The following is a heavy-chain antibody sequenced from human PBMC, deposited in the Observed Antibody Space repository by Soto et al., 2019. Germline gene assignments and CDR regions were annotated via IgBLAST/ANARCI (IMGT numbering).Heavy chain of an antibody. CDR3: ARGISKYSSWYEPHTWFDA. J-gene: IGHJ5*02. V-gene: IGHV4-30-4*01. D-gene: IGHD6-13*01. CDR1: GGPINSPDYY. Sequence: QVQLQESGPGLVKPSQTLSLTCNVSGGPINSPDYYWTWIRQSPGKGLEWIGYLYFNGGTQYNPSLRTPISMSLDTSKKHVYLKMRSVTGADTAVYYCARGISKYSSWYEPHTWFDAWGQGALVTVSS. CDR2: LYFNGGT.